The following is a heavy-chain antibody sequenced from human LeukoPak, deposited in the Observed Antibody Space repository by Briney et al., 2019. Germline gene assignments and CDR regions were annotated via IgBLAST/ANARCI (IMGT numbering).Heavy chain of an antibody. V-gene: IGHV1-3*01. CDR3: ARDPTQRESAFDI. CDR1: GYTFTSYA. J-gene: IGHJ3*02. Sequence: GASVKVSCKASGYTFTSYAMHWVRQAPGQRLEWMGWINAGNGNTKYSQKFQGRVTITRGTSAITAYMELSSLRSEDTAVYYCARDPTQRESAFDIWGLGTMVTVSS. CDR2: INAGNGNT.